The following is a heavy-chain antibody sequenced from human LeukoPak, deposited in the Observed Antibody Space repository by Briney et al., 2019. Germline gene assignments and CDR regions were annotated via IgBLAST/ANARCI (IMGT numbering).Heavy chain of an antibody. D-gene: IGHD2-2*01. V-gene: IGHV1-69*04. CDR2: IIPILGIA. CDR1: GGTFSSYA. J-gene: IGHJ4*02. CDR3: ARGIGYCSSTSCHDY. Sequence: SVKVSCKASGGTFSSYAISWLRQAPGQGLEWMGRIIPILGIANYAQKFQGRVTITADKSTSTAYMELSSLRSEDTAVYYCARGIGYCSSTSCHDYWGQGTLVTVSS.